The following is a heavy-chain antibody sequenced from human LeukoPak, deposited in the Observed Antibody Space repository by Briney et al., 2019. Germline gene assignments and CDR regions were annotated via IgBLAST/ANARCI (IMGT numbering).Heavy chain of an antibody. J-gene: IGHJ4*02. CDR3: VRGSTWYDY. D-gene: IGHD6-13*01. Sequence: PGGSLRLSCAASGFTFSNYAMSWVRQAPGKGLEWVSAFSGSGGSTYYANSVKGRFTISRDNSKNTLYLQMNSLRAEDTAVYFCVRGSTWYDYWGQGTLVTVSS. CDR2: FSGSGGST. V-gene: IGHV3-23*01. CDR1: GFTFSNYA.